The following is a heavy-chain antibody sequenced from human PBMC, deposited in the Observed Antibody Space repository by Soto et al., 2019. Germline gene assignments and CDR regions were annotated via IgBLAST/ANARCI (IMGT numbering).Heavy chain of an antibody. CDR2: INAGNGNT. Sequence: GASVKVSCKASGYTFTSYAMHWVRQAPGQRLEWMGWINAGNGNTKYSQKFQGRVTITRDTSASTAYMELSSLRSEDTAVYYCATGDSSGYYTHFDYWGQGTLVTVSS. J-gene: IGHJ4*02. CDR3: ATGDSSGYYTHFDY. D-gene: IGHD3-22*01. V-gene: IGHV1-3*01. CDR1: GYTFTSYA.